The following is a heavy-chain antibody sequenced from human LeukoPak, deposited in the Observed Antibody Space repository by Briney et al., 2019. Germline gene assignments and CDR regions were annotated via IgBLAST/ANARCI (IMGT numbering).Heavy chain of an antibody. CDR1: GFTFSSYA. V-gene: IGHV3-23*01. Sequence: PGGSLRLSCAASGFTFSSYAMSWVRQAPGKGLEGVSAISGSGGSTYYADSVKGRFTISRDNSKNTLYLQMNSLRAEDTAVYYCAKDPQLLYSYGYYFDYWGLGTLVTVSS. J-gene: IGHJ4*02. CDR3: AKDPQLLYSYGYYFDY. CDR2: ISGSGGST. D-gene: IGHD5-18*01.